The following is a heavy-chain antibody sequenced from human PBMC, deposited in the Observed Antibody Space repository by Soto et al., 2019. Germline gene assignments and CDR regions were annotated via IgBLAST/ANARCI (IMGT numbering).Heavy chain of an antibody. J-gene: IGHJ4*02. Sequence: SETLSLTCAVYGGSFSGYYWSWIRQPPGRGLEWIGEINHSGSTNCNPSLKSRVTISVDTSKNQFSLKLSSVTAADTAVYYCARGQTGGGWGYYFDYWGQGTLVTVSS. D-gene: IGHD3-16*01. CDR3: ARGQTGGGWGYYFDY. CDR1: GGSFSGYY. CDR2: INHSGST. V-gene: IGHV4-34*01.